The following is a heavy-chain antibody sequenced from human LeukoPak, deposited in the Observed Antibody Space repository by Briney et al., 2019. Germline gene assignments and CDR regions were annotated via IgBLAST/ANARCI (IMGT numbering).Heavy chain of an antibody. CDR2: IYYSGST. CDR3: ARRGIAAAGTEWWFDP. CDR1: GGSISSYY. Sequence: PSETLSLTCTVSGGSISSYYWSWIRQPPGKGLEWIGYIYYSGSTNYNPSLKSRVTISVDTSKNQFSLKLSSVTAADTAVYYCARRGIAAAGTEWWFDPWGQGTLVTVSS. V-gene: IGHV4-59*01. D-gene: IGHD6-13*01. J-gene: IGHJ5*02.